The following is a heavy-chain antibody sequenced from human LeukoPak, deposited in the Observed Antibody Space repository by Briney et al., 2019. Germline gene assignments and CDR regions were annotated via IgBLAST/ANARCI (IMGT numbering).Heavy chain of an antibody. CDR2: IRKDGGEM. CDR3: ATLEYDFDF. D-gene: IGHD2/OR15-2a*01. Sequence: GGSLRLSCATSGFTFNMYWMSWVRQAPGKGLEWVANIRKDGGEMNYADSVKGRFTISRDNANISLYLEMKSLRDEDTAVYYCATLEYDFDFWGQGTLVTVSS. CDR1: GFTFNMYW. V-gene: IGHV3-7*01. J-gene: IGHJ4*02.